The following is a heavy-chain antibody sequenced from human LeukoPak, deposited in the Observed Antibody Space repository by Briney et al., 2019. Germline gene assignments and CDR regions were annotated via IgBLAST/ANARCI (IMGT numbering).Heavy chain of an antibody. Sequence: GGSLRLSCAASGFTFSSYSKNWVRQAPGKGLEWVSSISSSSSYIYYADSVKGRFTISRDNAKNSLYLQMHSLRAEDTAVYYCARDYLRDPWDCWGEGSLVTVSS. V-gene: IGHV3-21*01. J-gene: IGHJ4*02. D-gene: IGHD3-3*01. CDR1: GFTFSSYS. CDR2: ISSSSSYI. CDR3: ARDYLRDPWDC.